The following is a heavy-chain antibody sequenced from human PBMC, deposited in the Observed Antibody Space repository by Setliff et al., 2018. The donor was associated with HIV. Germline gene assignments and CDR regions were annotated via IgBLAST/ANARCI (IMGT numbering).Heavy chain of an antibody. CDR2: IIPNSDDT. V-gene: IGHV1-2*02. CDR3: ARAAGDWNTFDI. Sequence: GASVKVSCKASGYTSTGYYIHWVRQAPGQGLEWMGWIIPNSDDTNYAQKFQGRVTMTRDTSISTAYMEMSRLRSDDTAIYYCARAAGDWNTFDIWGQGTMVTVSS. J-gene: IGHJ3*02. D-gene: IGHD1-1*01. CDR1: GYTSTGYY.